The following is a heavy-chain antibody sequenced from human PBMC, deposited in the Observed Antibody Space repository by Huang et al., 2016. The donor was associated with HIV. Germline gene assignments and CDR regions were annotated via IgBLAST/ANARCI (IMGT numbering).Heavy chain of an antibody. D-gene: IGHD6-13*01. Sequence: GSLRLSCVASGFTFSSSSMNWVRQAPGKGLEWISYISGSGDLIYYADSVKGRFTVSRDNAKDSVYLVMNRLRADDTAVYYCTRDIGYSSGWYTYYYMYVWGEGTTVTVSS. CDR3: TRDIGYSSGWYTYYYMYV. V-gene: IGHV3-48*01. CDR2: ISGSGDLI. J-gene: IGHJ6*03. CDR1: GFTFSSSS.